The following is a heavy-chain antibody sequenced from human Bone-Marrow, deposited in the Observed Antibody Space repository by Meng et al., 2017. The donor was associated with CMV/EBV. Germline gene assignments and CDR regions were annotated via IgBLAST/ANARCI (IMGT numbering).Heavy chain of an antibody. CDR1: GYTFTGYY. Sequence: ASAKVSCKASGYTFTGYYMHWVRQAPGQGLEWMGWINPNSGGTNYAQKFQGRVTMTRDTSISTAYMELSRLRSDDTAVYYCARGDDFWSGYYSYYYGMDVWGQGTTVTVSS. CDR3: ARGDDFWSGYYSYYYGMDV. V-gene: IGHV1-2*02. CDR2: INPNSGGT. J-gene: IGHJ6*02. D-gene: IGHD3-3*01.